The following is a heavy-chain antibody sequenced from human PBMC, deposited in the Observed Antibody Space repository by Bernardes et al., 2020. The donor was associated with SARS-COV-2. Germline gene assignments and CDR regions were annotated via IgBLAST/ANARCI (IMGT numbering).Heavy chain of an antibody. CDR2: IDPSDSDS. CDR1: GYSFTSYW. J-gene: IGHJ4*02. Sequence: GESLKISCKGSGYSFTSYWISWVRQMPGKGLEWMGRIDPSDSDSNYSPSFQGHVTISADKSISTAYLQWSSLKASDTAMYYCAIHFTVTASFAPEDYWGQGTLVTVSS. CDR3: AIHFTVTASFAPEDY. D-gene: IGHD4-17*01. V-gene: IGHV5-10-1*01.